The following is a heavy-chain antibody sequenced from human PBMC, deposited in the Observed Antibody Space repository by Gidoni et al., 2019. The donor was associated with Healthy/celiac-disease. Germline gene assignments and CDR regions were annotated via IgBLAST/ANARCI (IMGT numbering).Heavy chain of an antibody. Sequence: QVQLVESGGGVVQPGRSLRLSCAASGFTFSSYAMHWVRQAPGKGLEWVAVISYDGSNKYYADSVKGRFTISRDNSKNTLYLQMNSLRAEDTAVYYCARERRGYCSGGSCSHFDYWGQGTLVTVSS. D-gene: IGHD2-15*01. J-gene: IGHJ4*02. CDR2: ISYDGSNK. CDR1: GFTFSSYA. CDR3: ARERRGYCSGGSCSHFDY. V-gene: IGHV3-30*04.